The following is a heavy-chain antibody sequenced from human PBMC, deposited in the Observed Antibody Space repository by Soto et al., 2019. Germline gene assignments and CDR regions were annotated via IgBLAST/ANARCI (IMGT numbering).Heavy chain of an antibody. CDR2: INAGNGNT. CDR3: ARAIAAASPSYYYDMDV. D-gene: IGHD6-13*01. Sequence: ASVKVSCKASGYTFTSYAMHWVRQAPGQRLEWMAWINAGNGNTKYSQKFQGRVAITRDTSASTAYMELSSLRSEDTAVYYCARAIAAASPSYYYDMDVWGQGTTVTVSS. CDR1: GYTFTSYA. J-gene: IGHJ6*02. V-gene: IGHV1-3*01.